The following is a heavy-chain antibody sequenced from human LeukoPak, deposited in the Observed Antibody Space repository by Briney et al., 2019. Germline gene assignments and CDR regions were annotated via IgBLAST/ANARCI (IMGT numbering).Heavy chain of an antibody. J-gene: IGHJ4*02. Sequence: GGSLRLSCAASGFTVSSNYMNWVRQAPGKGLEWVSVIYSGGSTYYADSVKGRFTISRDNSKNTLYLQMNSLRAEDTAVYYCARESGYSYDQAFDYWGQGTLVTVSS. CDR1: GFTVSSNY. CDR3: ARESGYSYDQAFDY. CDR2: IYSGGST. V-gene: IGHV3-53*01. D-gene: IGHD5-18*01.